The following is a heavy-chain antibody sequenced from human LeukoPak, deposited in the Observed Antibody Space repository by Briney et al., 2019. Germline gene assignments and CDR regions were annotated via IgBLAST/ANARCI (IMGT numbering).Heavy chain of an antibody. Sequence: GGSLRLSCAAYGFTFSSYAMSWVRQAPGKGLEWVSAISGSGGSTYYADSVKGRFTISRDNSKNTLYPQMNSLRAEDTAVYYCAKTPLYSSSWYGSDYWGQGTLVTVSS. J-gene: IGHJ4*02. CDR3: AKTPLYSSSWYGSDY. D-gene: IGHD6-13*01. V-gene: IGHV3-23*01. CDR1: GFTFSSYA. CDR2: ISGSGGST.